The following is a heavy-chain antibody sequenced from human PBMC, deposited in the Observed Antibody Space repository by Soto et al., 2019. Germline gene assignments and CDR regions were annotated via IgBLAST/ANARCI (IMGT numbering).Heavy chain of an antibody. CDR1: GGTVSYYT. Sequence: QVQLVQSGAEVKKPGSSVKVSCKASGGTVSYYTISWVRQAPGQGLEWMGRIIPILGIANYAQKFQGRVTITADTSTSTVYLELSSLRSEDTAVYYCASNYGGNSYWGQGTLVTVSS. D-gene: IGHD4-17*01. CDR3: ASNYGGNSY. V-gene: IGHV1-69*02. CDR2: IIPILGIA. J-gene: IGHJ4*02.